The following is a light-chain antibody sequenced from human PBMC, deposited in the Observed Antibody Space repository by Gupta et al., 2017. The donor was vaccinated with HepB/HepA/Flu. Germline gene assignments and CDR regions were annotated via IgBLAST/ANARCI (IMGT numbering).Light chain of an antibody. J-gene: IGKJ1*01. CDR1: QSISSW. Sequence: DIQMTQSPSTLSASVGDRVTITCRASQSISSWLAWYQQKPGTAPKLLIHKAPRLESGVPSRFSGSGSGTEFTLTIRSLQPEDFATYSCQQYYGYSPAFGQGTKVEIK. CDR3: QQYYGYSPA. CDR2: KAP. V-gene: IGKV1-5*03.